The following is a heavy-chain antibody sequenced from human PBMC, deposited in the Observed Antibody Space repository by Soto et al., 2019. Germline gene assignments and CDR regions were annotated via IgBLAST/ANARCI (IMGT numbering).Heavy chain of an antibody. CDR3: ALIATSGGGDAFDI. CDR1: GFTFSNYA. V-gene: IGHV3-30-3*01. D-gene: IGHD2-8*02. J-gene: IGHJ3*02. Sequence: QVQLVESGGGVVQPGRSLRLSCAASGFTFSNYAMHWVRQAPGKGLEWVAAILSDEINKYSADSVNGRFTISREHYQNTMYLKMNSLRPEDTAVSFCALIATSGGGDAFDIWGQGTMVTVSS. CDR2: ILSDEINK.